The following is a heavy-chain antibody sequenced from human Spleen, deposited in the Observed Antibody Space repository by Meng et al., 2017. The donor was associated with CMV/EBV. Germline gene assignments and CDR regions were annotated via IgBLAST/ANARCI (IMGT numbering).Heavy chain of an antibody. CDR1: GFTFSNFA. Sequence: GESLKISCAASGFTFSNFAMSWVRQAPGKGLEWDSAITASGGSTYYADSVKGRFTISRDNSKNTLYLQMNSLRAEDTAVYYCAKGRSSTTYYNYYGMDVWGQGTTVTVSS. V-gene: IGHV3-23*01. J-gene: IGHJ6*02. CDR3: AKGRSSTTYYNYYGMDV. D-gene: IGHD2-2*01. CDR2: ITASGGST.